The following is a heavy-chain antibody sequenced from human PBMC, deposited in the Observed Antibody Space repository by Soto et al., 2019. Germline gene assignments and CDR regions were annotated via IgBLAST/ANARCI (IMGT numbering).Heavy chain of an antibody. CDR2: VRYSGST. CDR3: ATTARLSVTGTVLHY. CDR1: GDSISDYF. J-gene: IGHJ4*02. V-gene: IGHV4-59*08. D-gene: IGHD6-19*01. Sequence: QVQLQESGPGLVKPSETLSLTCTVSGDSISDYFWSWIRQPPGKGLEWIGFVRYSGSTSYKPSLNSRVPISLATSKRRFSLKLSSVTAADTAVYYCATTARLSVTGTVLHYWGQGTLVTVSS.